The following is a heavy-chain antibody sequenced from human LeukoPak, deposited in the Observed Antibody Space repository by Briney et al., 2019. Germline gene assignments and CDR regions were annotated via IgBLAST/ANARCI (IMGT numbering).Heavy chain of an antibody. CDR2: INAGNGNT. D-gene: IGHD6-13*01. CDR3: ARGTGIAAALQ. V-gene: IGHV1-3*01. J-gene: IGHJ4*02. Sequence: GASVEVSCKASGYTFTSYAIQWVRQAPGQRLEWMGWINAGNGNTKYSQKFQGRVTITRDTSASTAYMELSSLRSEDTAVYYCARGTGIAAALQWGQGTLVTVSS. CDR1: GYTFTSYA.